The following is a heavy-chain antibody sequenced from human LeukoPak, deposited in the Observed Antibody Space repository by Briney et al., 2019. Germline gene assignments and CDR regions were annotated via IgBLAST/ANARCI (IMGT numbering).Heavy chain of an antibody. J-gene: IGHJ4*02. Sequence: KPSETLSLTCTVFGGSISSSNYYWGWIRQPPGKGLEWIGNIYYSGSTYYKPSLKTRVTISVDTSKNQFSLKLTSVTAADTAVYYCARHASVDGNWPRPLDYWGQGSLVTVSS. D-gene: IGHD6-19*01. CDR3: ARHASVDGNWPRPLDY. CDR1: GGSISSSNYY. CDR2: IYYSGST. V-gene: IGHV4-39*01.